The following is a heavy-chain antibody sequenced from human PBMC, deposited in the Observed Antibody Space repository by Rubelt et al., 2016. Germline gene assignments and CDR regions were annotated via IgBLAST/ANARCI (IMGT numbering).Heavy chain of an antibody. V-gene: IGHV5-51*01. Sequence: EVQLVQSGAEVKKPGESLRISCKGYGYSFTNYWIAWMPQMPGKGLEYLGITYPVYFDTIYSPCFQGQFTISADKSISPAYLQWSSLKASDTAMYYCARRGDGYPVIAFDIWGQGTMVTVSS. J-gene: IGHJ3*02. CDR1: GYSFTNYW. CDR2: TYPVYFDT. D-gene: IGHD5-24*01. CDR3: ARRGDGYPVIAFDI.